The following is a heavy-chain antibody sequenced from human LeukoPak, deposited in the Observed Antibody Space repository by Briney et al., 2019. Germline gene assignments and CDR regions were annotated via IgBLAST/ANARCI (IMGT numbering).Heavy chain of an antibody. CDR2: MNPNSGNT. D-gene: IGHD5-18*01. V-gene: IGHV1-8*01. J-gene: IGHJ6*02. Sequence: ASVKVSCKASGYTFTSYDINWVRQATGQGLEWMGWMNPNSGNTGYAQKFQGRVTMTRNTSISTAHMELSSLRSEDTAVYYCARGRIQLWSYGMDVWGQGTTVTVSS. CDR3: ARGRIQLWSYGMDV. CDR1: GYTFTSYD.